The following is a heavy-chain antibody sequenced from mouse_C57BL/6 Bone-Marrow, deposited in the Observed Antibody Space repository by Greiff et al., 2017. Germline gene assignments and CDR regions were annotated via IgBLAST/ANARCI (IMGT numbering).Heavy chain of an antibody. D-gene: IGHD1-1*01. V-gene: IGHV14-1*01. J-gene: IGHJ4*01. CDR3: TTGSNYYAMDY. CDR2: IDPEDGDT. CDR1: GFNIKDYY. Sequence: VQLQQSGAELVRPGASVKLSCTASGFNIKDYYMHWVKQRPEQGLEWIGRIDPEDGDTEYAPKFQGKATMTADTPSNTAYLQLSSLTSEDTAVYYCTTGSNYYAMDYWGQGTSVTVSS.